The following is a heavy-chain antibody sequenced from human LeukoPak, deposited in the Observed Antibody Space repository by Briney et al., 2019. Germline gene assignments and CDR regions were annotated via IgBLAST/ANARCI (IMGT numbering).Heavy chain of an antibody. J-gene: IGHJ4*02. D-gene: IGHD2-2*01. CDR3: ARGYCSSTSCYGFDY. Sequence: PSQTLSFTCSVSGGSISSGGYAWSWIRQPPGKGLEWIGYIYHSGSTYYNPSLKSRVTISVDRSKNQFSLKLSSVTAADTAVYYCARGYCSSTSCYGFDYWGQGTLVTVSS. CDR2: IYHSGST. CDR1: GGSISSGGYA. V-gene: IGHV4-30-2*01.